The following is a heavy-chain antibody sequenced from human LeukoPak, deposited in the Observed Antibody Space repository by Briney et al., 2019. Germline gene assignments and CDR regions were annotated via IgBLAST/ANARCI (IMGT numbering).Heavy chain of an antibody. CDR1: GFIFSNYA. J-gene: IGHJ4*02. CDR2: ISSSGSTI. CDR3: ARQDYDILTGYYRYFDY. D-gene: IGHD3-9*01. Sequence: GGSLRLSCAASGFIFSNYAMNWVRQAPGKELEWVSYISSSGSTIYYPDSVKGRFTISRDNAKNSLYLQMNSLRAEDTAVYYCARQDYDILTGYYRYFDYWGQGTLVTVSS. V-gene: IGHV3-48*03.